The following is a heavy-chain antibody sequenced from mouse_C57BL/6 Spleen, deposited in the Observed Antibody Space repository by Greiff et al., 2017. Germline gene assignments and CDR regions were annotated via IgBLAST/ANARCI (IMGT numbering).Heavy chain of an antibody. CDR2: IDPSDSET. Sequence: QVQLQQPGAELVRPGSSVKLSCKASGYTFTSYWMHWVKQRPIQGLEWIGNIDPSDSETHYNQKFKDKATLTVDKSSSTAYMQLSSLTSEDSAVYYCARGDYSNSDYAMDYWGQGTSVTVSS. D-gene: IGHD2-5*01. V-gene: IGHV1-52*01. J-gene: IGHJ4*01. CDR1: GYTFTSYW. CDR3: ARGDYSNSDYAMDY.